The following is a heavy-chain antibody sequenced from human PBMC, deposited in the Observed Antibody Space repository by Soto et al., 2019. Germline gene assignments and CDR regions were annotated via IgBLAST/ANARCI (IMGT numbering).Heavy chain of an antibody. D-gene: IGHD5-12*01. V-gene: IGHV4-59*01. CDR2: LHNSGNP. CDR1: GGSMRGYH. Sequence: ASETLSLTCSISGGSMRGYHWNWIRQTPGKGVEWIEYLHNSGNPTYSSSLKSRDNKSVDMSEKQSSLKLATVTDADTAVYWCARDPVDGYAFFDSWGQGVLVTVS. J-gene: IGHJ5*02. CDR3: ARDPVDGYAFFDS.